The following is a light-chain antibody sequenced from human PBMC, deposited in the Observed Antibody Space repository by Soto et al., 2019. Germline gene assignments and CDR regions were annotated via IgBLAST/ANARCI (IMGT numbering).Light chain of an antibody. CDR1: QDISNY. J-gene: IGKJ4*01. CDR2: DAS. V-gene: IGKV1-33*01. CDR3: QQYDNLPLT. Sequence: EIQRTQSPSSLSASVGDRVTITCQASQDISNYLNWYQQKPGKAPKLLIYDASNLETGVPSRFSGSGSGTDGTFTISSLQTEDIATYYCQQYDNLPLTFGGGTKVDI.